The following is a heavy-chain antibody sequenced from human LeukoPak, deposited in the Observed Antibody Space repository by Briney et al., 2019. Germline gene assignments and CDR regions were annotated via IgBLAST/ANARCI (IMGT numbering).Heavy chain of an antibody. CDR1: GYSFTSYW. V-gene: IGHV5-10-1*01. J-gene: IGHJ3*02. Sequence: GESLKISCKGSGYSFTSYWISWVRQMPGKGLEWMGRIDPSDSYTNYSPSFQGHVTISADKSISTAYLQWSSLKASDTAMYYCAGLKRDLYYYGSRPAFDIWGQGTMVTVSS. D-gene: IGHD3-10*01. CDR2: IDPSDSYT. CDR3: AGLKRDLYYYGSRPAFDI.